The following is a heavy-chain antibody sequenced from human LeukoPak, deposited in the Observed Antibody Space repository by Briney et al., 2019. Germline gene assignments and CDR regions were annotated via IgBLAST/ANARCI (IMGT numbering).Heavy chain of an antibody. CDR2: IKQDGSEK. J-gene: IGHJ4*02. V-gene: IGHV3-7*02. D-gene: IGHD3-10*01. CDR1: GFLFSTPN. CDR3: ARAGQEWFGELGFDQ. Sequence: GSLRLPCSASGFLFSTPNMNWVRPAPGEGLEWGANIKQDGSEKNYVESVKGRFTISRDNAKNSLYLQTNSLRAEDTAVYYCARAGQEWFGELGFDQWGQGTLVIVSS.